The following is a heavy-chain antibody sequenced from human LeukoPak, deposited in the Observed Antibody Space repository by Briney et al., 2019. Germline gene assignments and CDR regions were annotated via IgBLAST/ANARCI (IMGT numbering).Heavy chain of an antibody. J-gene: IGHJ4*02. CDR1: GFTFSSYA. CDR2: ISYDGSNK. Sequence: PGGSLRLSCAASGFTFSSYAMHWVRQAPGKGLEWVAVISYDGSNKYYADSVKGRFTISRDNSKNTLYLQMNSLRAEDTAVYYCARWVVSSSPFDYWGQGTLVTVSS. CDR3: ARWVVSSSPFDY. V-gene: IGHV3-30-3*01. D-gene: IGHD2-8*02.